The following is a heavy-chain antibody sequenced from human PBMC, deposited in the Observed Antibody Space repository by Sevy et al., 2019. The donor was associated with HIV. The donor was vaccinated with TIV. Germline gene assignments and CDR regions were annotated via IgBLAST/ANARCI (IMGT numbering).Heavy chain of an antibody. CDR3: VRNFRDDSSGYYPLGY. J-gene: IGHJ4*02. D-gene: IGHD3-22*01. Sequence: ASVKVSCKASGYTFTSYGISWVRQAPGQGLEWMGWISAYNGNTNYAQKLQGRVTMTTDTSTSTAYMELRSLRSDDTAVYYCVRNFRDDSSGYYPLGYWGQGTLVTVSS. V-gene: IGHV1-18*04. CDR1: GYTFTSYG. CDR2: ISAYNGNT.